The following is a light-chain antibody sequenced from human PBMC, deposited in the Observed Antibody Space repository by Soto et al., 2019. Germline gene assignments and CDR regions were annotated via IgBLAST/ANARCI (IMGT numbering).Light chain of an antibody. CDR3: QQYYSSPYT. CDR1: QRILYRGTNQNY. Sequence: DIVLTQSPESRALSLGEKAPINCTSSQRILYRGTNQNYLNWYKQKRGRPPNFLIYWASTREFGVPDRFSGSGSWTDFTLTIDSLQPEDVAIYYCQQYYSSPYTFGQGTQLEIK. V-gene: IGKV4-1*01. CDR2: WAS. J-gene: IGKJ2*01.